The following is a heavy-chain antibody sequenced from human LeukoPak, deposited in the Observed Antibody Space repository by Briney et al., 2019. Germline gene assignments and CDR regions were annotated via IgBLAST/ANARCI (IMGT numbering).Heavy chain of an antibody. CDR1: GFTFDDYG. Sequence: GGSLRLSCAASGFTFDDYGMSWVRQAPGKGLEWVSGINWNGGSTGYADSVKGRFTISRDNAKNSLYLQMNSLRAEDTALYHCARGVAACRGYYYGMDVWGQGTTVTVSS. J-gene: IGHJ6*02. CDR3: ARGVAACRGYYYGMDV. CDR2: INWNGGST. V-gene: IGHV3-20*01. D-gene: IGHD6-19*01.